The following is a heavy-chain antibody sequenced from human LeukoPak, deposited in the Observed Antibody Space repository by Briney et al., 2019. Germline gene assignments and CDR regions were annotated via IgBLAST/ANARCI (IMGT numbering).Heavy chain of an antibody. D-gene: IGHD2-21*02. V-gene: IGHV3-23*01. CDR2: ISGGGDIT. Sequence: GGSLRLSCAASGFTFTNHAMSWVRQTAGKGLEWVSAISGGGDITYYADSVKGRFTISRDNSKDTLFLQMHSLRPGDTAVYYCVREDTPATANYWGQGTLVTISS. CDR1: GFTFTNHA. CDR3: VREDTPATANY. J-gene: IGHJ4*02.